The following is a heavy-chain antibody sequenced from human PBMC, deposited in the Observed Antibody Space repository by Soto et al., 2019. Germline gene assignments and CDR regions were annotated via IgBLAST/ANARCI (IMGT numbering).Heavy chain of an antibody. Sequence: GGSLRLSCAASGFTFSSYSMNWVRQAPGKGLEWVSSISSSSSYIYYADSVKGRFTISRDNAKNSLYLQMNSLRAEDTAVYYCARHAFSKKDAFDIWGQGKMVTVSS. V-gene: IGHV3-21*01. CDR3: ARHAFSKKDAFDI. CDR1: GFTFSSYS. J-gene: IGHJ3*02. CDR2: ISSSSSYI.